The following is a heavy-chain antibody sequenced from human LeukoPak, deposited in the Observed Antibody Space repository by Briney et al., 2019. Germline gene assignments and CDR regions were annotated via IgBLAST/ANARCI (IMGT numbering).Heavy chain of an antibody. J-gene: IGHJ4*02. Sequence: PGGSLRLSCAASGFTFSSYWMHWVRQAPGKGLVWVSRINTDGSSTSYADSVKGRFTISRDNAKNSLYLQMNSLRAEDTALYYCAKDNAYYYDSSGSVYWGQGTLVTVSS. CDR1: GFTFSSYW. D-gene: IGHD3-22*01. CDR2: INTDGSST. V-gene: IGHV3-74*01. CDR3: AKDNAYYYDSSGSVY.